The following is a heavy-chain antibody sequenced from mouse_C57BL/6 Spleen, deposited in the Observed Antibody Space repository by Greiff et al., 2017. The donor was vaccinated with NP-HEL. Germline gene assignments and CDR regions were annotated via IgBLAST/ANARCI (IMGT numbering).Heavy chain of an antibody. J-gene: IGHJ2*01. CDR3: ARWIITTVPYYFDY. Sequence: QVQLQQPGAELVKPGASVTLSCKASGYTFTSYWMHWVKQRPGQGLEWIGVIHPNSGSTNYNEKFKSKATLTVDKSSSTAYMQLSSLTSEDSAVYYCARWIITTVPYYFDYWGQGTTLTVSS. V-gene: IGHV1-64*01. CDR1: GYTFTSYW. CDR2: IHPNSGST. D-gene: IGHD1-1*01.